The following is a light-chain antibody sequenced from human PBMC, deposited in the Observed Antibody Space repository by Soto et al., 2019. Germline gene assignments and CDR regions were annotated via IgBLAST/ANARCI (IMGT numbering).Light chain of an antibody. CDR2: GTF. Sequence: EIVMTQSPATLSVSPGERATLSCRASQSVSSNLAWYQHKPGQAPRLLIHGTFTRATGIPARFSGSGSGTEFTLSISSLQSEDFAVYYCQQYHHWPLTFGGGTKVE. CDR3: QQYHHWPLT. V-gene: IGKV3-15*01. J-gene: IGKJ4*01. CDR1: QSVSSN.